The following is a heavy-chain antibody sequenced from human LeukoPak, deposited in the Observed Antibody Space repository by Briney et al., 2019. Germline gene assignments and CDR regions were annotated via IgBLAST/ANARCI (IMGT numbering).Heavy chain of an antibody. Sequence: GGSLRLSCAPSGFTFSSYSMNWVRHAPGKGLEWVSSISSSSSYIYYADSVKGRFTISRDNAKNSLYLQMNSLRAEDTAVYYCARSIAVAGNPDIWGQGTMVTVSS. CDR2: ISSSSSYI. J-gene: IGHJ3*02. CDR3: ARSIAVAGNPDI. V-gene: IGHV3-21*01. CDR1: GFTFSSYS. D-gene: IGHD6-19*01.